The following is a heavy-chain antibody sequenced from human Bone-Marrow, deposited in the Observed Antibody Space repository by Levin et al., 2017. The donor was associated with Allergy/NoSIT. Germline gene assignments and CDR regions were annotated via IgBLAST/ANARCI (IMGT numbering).Heavy chain of an antibody. J-gene: IGHJ5*02. CDR2: IYSSGGT. D-gene: IGHD3-10*01. CDR3: ARDKYYGSRNTDWLDP. V-gene: IGHV4-31*03. Sequence: SETLSLTCTVSGGSINSAGYYWSWIRQFPGTGLEYIGYIYSSGGTYYNPSLKSRVSISLDTSKNHFSLKLNSVTAADTAVYFCARDKYYGSRNTDWLDPWGQGTLVTVSS. CDR1: GGSINSAGYY.